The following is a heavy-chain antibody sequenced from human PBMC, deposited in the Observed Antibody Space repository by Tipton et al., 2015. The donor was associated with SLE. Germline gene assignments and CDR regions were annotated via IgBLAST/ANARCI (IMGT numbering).Heavy chain of an antibody. Sequence: TLPLTCTVSGGSISSSSYYWGWIRQPPGKGLEWIGSIYYSGSTYYNPSLKSRVTISVDTSKNQFSLKLSSVTAADTAVYYCARGGYSHYWGQGTLVTVSS. CDR2: IYYSGST. CDR1: GGSISSSSYY. CDR3: ARGGYSHY. D-gene: IGHD5-18*01. V-gene: IGHV4-39*07. J-gene: IGHJ4*02.